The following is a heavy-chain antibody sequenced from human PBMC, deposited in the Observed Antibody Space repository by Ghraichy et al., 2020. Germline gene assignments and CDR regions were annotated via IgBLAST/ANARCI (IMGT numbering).Heavy chain of an antibody. J-gene: IGHJ4*02. CDR3: AIEAVAGNYFDY. CDR1: GFTFSDYY. D-gene: IGHD6-19*01. V-gene: IGHV3-11*01. Sequence: GGSLRLSCAASGFTFSDYYMSWIRQAPGKGLEWVSYISSSGYTVYYADSVKGRFTISRDNANNSVYLQMNSLRAEDTAVYYCAIEAVAGNYFDYWGQGTLVTVSS. CDR2: ISSSGYTV.